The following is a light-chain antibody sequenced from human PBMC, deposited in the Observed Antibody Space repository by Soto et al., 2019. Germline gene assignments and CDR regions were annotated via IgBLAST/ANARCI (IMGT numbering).Light chain of an antibody. J-gene: IGLJ1*01. Sequence: QSVLTQPASVSGSPGQSITISCTGTSRDVGAYNLASWYQQYPGKAPKLVIYEVSKRPSGVSDRFSGSKSGNTASLTISGLQADDEADYYCCSYAGSSRIFGTGTKVTVL. CDR3: CSYAGSSRI. V-gene: IGLV2-23*02. CDR1: SRDVGAYNL. CDR2: EVS.